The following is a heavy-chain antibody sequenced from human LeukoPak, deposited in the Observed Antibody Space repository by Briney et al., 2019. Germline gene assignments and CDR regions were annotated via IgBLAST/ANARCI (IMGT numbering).Heavy chain of an antibody. CDR1: GFTFSSYA. J-gene: IGHJ4*02. CDR2: ITGTGGST. D-gene: IGHD3/OR15-3a*01. CDR3: AKDLPPYYDFWNGYQIPAFDY. Sequence: PGGSLRLSCAASGFTFSSYAMSWVRQAPGKGLEWVSGITGTGGSTYYADSVKGRFTISRDSSKNTLYLQMNSLRAEDTAVYYCAKDLPPYYDFWNGYQIPAFDYWGQGTLVTVSS. V-gene: IGHV3-23*01.